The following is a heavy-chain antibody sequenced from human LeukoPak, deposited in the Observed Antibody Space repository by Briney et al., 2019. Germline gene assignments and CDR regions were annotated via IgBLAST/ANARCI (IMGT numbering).Heavy chain of an antibody. CDR2: IRSKVHGGTA. CDR1: GFTFGDDT. CDR3: SREPKGRWLQFDY. Sequence: GGSLRLSCTPSGFTFGDDTMSWSRQAPGKGLEWVGFIRSKVHGGTAEYAASVKGRFTLSRDDSKNIAFLQMNSLKIEDTAVYYCSREPKGRWLQFDYWGQGTLVTVSS. D-gene: IGHD5-24*01. V-gene: IGHV3-49*03. J-gene: IGHJ4*02.